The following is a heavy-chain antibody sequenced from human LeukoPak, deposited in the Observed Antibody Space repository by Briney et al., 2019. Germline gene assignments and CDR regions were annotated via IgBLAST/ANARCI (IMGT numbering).Heavy chain of an antibody. J-gene: IGHJ3*02. CDR3: ARALPGYYYDGPAFDI. CDR2: IYYSGST. Sequence: SETLSLTCTVSGGSISSSSYYWGWIRQPPGKGLEWIGSIYYSGSTNYNPSLKSRVTISVDTSKNQFSLKLSSVTAADTAVYYCARALPGYYYDGPAFDIWGQGTMVTVSS. V-gene: IGHV4-39*07. D-gene: IGHD3-22*01. CDR1: GGSISSSSYY.